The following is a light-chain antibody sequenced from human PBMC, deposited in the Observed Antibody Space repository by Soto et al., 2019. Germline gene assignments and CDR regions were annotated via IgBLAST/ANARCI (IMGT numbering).Light chain of an antibody. Sequence: TQSPSTLSASVGDRVTITCRASQSINSWLAWYQQKPGQAPRLLIYDASNRATGIPARFSGSGSGTDFTLTISSLEPEDFAVYYCQQRSNWITFGQGTRLEIK. CDR1: QSINSW. CDR2: DAS. CDR3: QQRSNWIT. V-gene: IGKV3-11*01. J-gene: IGKJ5*01.